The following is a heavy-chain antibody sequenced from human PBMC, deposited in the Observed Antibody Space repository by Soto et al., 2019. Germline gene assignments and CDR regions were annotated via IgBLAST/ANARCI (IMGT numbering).Heavy chain of an antibody. Sequence: SETLSLTCAVSGGSISSGGYSWSWIRQPPGKGLEWIGYIYHSGSTYYKPSLKSRINKSVDKSKKQITLKLSSETATEKAKNQFSLKLSFVTAADTAVYYCARGDTAMAAVDYWGQGTL. D-gene: IGHD5-18*01. J-gene: IGHJ4*02. CDR2: IYHSGST. CDR3: SLKLSFVTAADTAVYYCARGDTAMAAVDY. CDR1: GGSISSGGYS. V-gene: IGHV4-30-2*01.